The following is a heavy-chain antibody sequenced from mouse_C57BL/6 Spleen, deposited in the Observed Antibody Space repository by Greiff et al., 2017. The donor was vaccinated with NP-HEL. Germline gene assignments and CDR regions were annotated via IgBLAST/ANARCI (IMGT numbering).Heavy chain of an antibody. V-gene: IGHV14-1*01. CDR2: IDPEDGDT. J-gene: IGHJ3*01. CDR3: TTRGPDYYYGSSYQAWFAY. CDR1: GFNIKDYY. Sequence: VQLKESGAELVRPGASVKLSCTASGFNIKDYYMHWVKQRPEQGLEWIGRIDPEDGDTEYAPKFQGKATMTADTSSNTAYLQLSSLTSEDTAVYCCTTRGPDYYYGSSYQAWFAYWGQGTLVTVSA. D-gene: IGHD1-1*01.